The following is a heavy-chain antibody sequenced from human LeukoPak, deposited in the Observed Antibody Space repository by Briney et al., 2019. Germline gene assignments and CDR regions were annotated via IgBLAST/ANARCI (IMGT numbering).Heavy chain of an antibody. J-gene: IGHJ6*04. D-gene: IGHD3-10*02. CDR2: ISSSGTTI. CDR3: AELGITMIGGV. V-gene: IGHV3-48*03. CDR1: GFTFSSYE. Sequence: GGSLRLSCAASGFTFSSYEMHWVRQAPGKGLEWVSYISSSGTTIYYADSVKGRFTISRDNAKNSLYLQMNSLKAEDTAVYYCAELGITMIGGVWGKGTTVTISS.